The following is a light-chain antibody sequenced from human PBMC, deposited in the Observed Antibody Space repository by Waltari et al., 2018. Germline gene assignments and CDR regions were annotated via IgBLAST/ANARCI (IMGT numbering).Light chain of an antibody. Sequence: DMQLTQSPSFLSASVGDRVTITCRASQGITTYLAWYQQKTGKAPKFLIYDASTLQGGVPSRFSGSGSGTEFTLTISSLQPEDFATYYCQQLNNYPFTFGPGTKVHIK. J-gene: IGKJ3*01. CDR2: DAS. CDR3: QQLNNYPFT. CDR1: QGITTY. V-gene: IGKV1-9*01.